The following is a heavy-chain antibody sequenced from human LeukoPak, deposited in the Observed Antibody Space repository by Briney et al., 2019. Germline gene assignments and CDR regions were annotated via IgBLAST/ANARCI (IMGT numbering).Heavy chain of an antibody. CDR1: GFTFSSYG. V-gene: IGHV3-30*03. Sequence: GGSLRLSCAASGFTFSSYGMHWVRQAPGKGLEWVAVISYDGSNKYYADSVKGRFTISRDNAKKSLYLQMNSLRAEDTAVYYCARDHLWDFDYWGQGTLVTVSS. J-gene: IGHJ4*02. CDR3: ARDHLWDFDY. CDR2: ISYDGSNK. D-gene: IGHD2-21*01.